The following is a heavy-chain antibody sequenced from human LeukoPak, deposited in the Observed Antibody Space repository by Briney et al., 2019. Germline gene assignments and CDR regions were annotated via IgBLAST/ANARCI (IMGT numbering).Heavy chain of an antibody. D-gene: IGHD5-18*01. CDR3: ARHSVSAMDFDY. Sequence: GESLKISCQASGYTFAKYWIGWVRQMPGKGLEWMGIIYPGDSDTSYGQSFQGQVTISVEKSSNTAYLQWSRLKASDTAMYYCARHSVSAMDFDYWGQGTLVTVSS. V-gene: IGHV5-51*01. CDR1: GYTFAKYW. CDR2: IYPGDSDT. J-gene: IGHJ4*02.